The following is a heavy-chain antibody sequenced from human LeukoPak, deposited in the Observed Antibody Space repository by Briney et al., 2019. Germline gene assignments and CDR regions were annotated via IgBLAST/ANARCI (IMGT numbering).Heavy chain of an antibody. J-gene: IGHJ4*02. CDR2: IYYSGST. Sequence: SETLSLTCTVSGGSISGNYWSWIRQPPGKGLEWIAFIYYSGSTNYNPSLKSRVTISVDTSKNQFSLKLSSVTATDTALYYCARLHYDSSGYYYFDYWGQGTLVTVSS. D-gene: IGHD3-22*01. CDR3: ARLHYDSSGYYYFDY. V-gene: IGHV4-59*01. CDR1: GGSISGNY.